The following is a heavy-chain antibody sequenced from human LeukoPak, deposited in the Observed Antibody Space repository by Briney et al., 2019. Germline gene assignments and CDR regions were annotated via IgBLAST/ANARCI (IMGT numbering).Heavy chain of an antibody. CDR1: GYSFTSYW. CDR3: ARAVDYYYYGMDV. V-gene: IGHV5-51*01. D-gene: IGHD5-24*01. J-gene: IGHJ6*01. Sequence: GESLKISCKGSGYSFTSYWFGWVRQMPGKGLEWMGIIYPGDSDTRYSPSFQGQVTISADKSISTAYLQWSSLKASDTAMYYCARAVDYYYYGMDVWGQGTTVTVSS. CDR2: IYPGDSDT.